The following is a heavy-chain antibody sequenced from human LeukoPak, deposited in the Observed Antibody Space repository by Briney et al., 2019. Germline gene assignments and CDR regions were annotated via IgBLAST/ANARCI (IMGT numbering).Heavy chain of an antibody. Sequence: GGSLRLSCAASGFTFSDYYMSWIRQAPGKGLEWVSYISSSDSTIYYADSVKGRFTISRDNAKNSLYLQMNSLRAEDTAVYYCARDRSRYCSGGSCYSALFDYWGQGTLVTVSS. CDR1: GFTFSDYY. CDR2: ISSSDSTI. V-gene: IGHV3-11*01. CDR3: ARDRSRYCSGGSCYSALFDY. D-gene: IGHD2-15*01. J-gene: IGHJ4*02.